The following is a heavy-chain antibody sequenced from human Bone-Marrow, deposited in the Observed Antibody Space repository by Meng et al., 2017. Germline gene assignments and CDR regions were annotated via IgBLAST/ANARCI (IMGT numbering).Heavy chain of an antibody. CDR3: ARNKPPITMVRGVIGGFDY. CDR2: IYYSGST. D-gene: IGHD3-10*01. Sequence: GSLRLSCTVSGGSISSSSYYWGWIRQPPGKGLEWIGSIYYSGSTYYNPSLKSRVTISVDTSKNQFSLKLSSVTAADTAVYYCARNKPPITMVRGVIGGFDYWGQGTLVTVSS. V-gene: IGHV4-39*07. J-gene: IGHJ4*02. CDR1: GGSISSSSYY.